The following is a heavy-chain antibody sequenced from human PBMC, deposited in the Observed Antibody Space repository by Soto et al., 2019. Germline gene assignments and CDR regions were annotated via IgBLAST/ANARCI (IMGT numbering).Heavy chain of an antibody. CDR3: AKGVIAFGNYATDV. CDR1: GFTFSNYG. V-gene: IGHV3-30*18. Sequence: QVQLVESGGGVVQPGRSLRLSCAASGFTFSNYGIHWVRQAPGKGLEWVALISHDGSNGHYADSVKGRFTVSRVNSRDTLYLQMDSLRPEDTAVYYCAKGVIAFGNYATDVWGQGTTVIVSS. D-gene: IGHD3-10*01. J-gene: IGHJ6*02. CDR2: ISHDGSNG.